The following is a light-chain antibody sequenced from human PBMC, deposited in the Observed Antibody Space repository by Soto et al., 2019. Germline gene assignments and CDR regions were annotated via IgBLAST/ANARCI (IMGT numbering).Light chain of an antibody. J-gene: IGLJ3*02. Sequence: QSVLTQPSSASGTPGQRVTISCSGSSSNIGSNYVYWYQQLPGTAPKLLIYRNNQRPSGVPDRFSGSKSGTSASLAISGLRSEDEADYYCAAWDDSLRGVFGGGTELTVL. CDR2: RNN. CDR1: SSNIGSNY. CDR3: AAWDDSLRGV. V-gene: IGLV1-47*01.